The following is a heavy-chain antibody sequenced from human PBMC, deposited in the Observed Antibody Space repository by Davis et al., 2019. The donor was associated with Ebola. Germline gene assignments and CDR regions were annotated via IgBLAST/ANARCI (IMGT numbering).Heavy chain of an antibody. V-gene: IGHV3-73*01. D-gene: IGHD6-19*01. Sequence: KVSCKGSGYSFSDYYMHWVQGAPGKGLEWVGRIRSKANSYATAYAASVKGRFTISRDDSKNTAYLQMNSLKTEDTAVYYCTTQWLVLFARDYWGQGTLVTVSS. CDR2: IRSKANSYAT. J-gene: IGHJ4*02. CDR3: TTQWLVLFARDY. CDR1: GYSFSDYY.